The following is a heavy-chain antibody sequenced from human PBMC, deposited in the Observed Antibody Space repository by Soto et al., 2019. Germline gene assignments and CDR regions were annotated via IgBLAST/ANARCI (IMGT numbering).Heavy chain of an antibody. Sequence: ALVKVSCKASGYTFTSYGISWVRQAPGQGLEWMGWISAYNGNTNYAQKLQGRVTMTTDTSTSTAYMELRSLRSDDTAVYYCARHGQLVDYYYYYYMDVWGKGTTVTVSS. J-gene: IGHJ6*03. CDR2: ISAYNGNT. CDR1: GYTFTSYG. CDR3: ARHGQLVDYYYYYYMDV. V-gene: IGHV1-18*01. D-gene: IGHD6-6*01.